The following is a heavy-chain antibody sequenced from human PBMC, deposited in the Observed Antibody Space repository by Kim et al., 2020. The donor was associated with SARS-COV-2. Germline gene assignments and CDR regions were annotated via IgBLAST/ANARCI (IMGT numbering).Heavy chain of an antibody. J-gene: IGHJ4*02. V-gene: IGHV3-30*01. CDR3: ARDRTYSGSQAFDY. D-gene: IGHD1-26*01. Sequence: ADSGKGRFTISRDNSKNTLYLQMNSLRAEDTAVYYCARDRTYSGSQAFDYWGQGTLVTVSS.